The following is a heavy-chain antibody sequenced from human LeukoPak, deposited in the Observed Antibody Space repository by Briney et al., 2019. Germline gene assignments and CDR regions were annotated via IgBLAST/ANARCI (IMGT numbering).Heavy chain of an antibody. CDR1: GFTFSSYS. D-gene: IGHD6-19*01. CDR2: ISSSSSYI. V-gene: IGHV3-21*01. CDR3: AKNPVAGPTGFDY. Sequence: GGSLRLSCAASGFTFSSYSMNWVRQAPGKGLEWVSSISSSSSYISYADSVKGRFTISRDNAKNSLYLQMNNLRVEDTAVYYCAKNPVAGPTGFDYWGQGTLVTVSS. J-gene: IGHJ4*02.